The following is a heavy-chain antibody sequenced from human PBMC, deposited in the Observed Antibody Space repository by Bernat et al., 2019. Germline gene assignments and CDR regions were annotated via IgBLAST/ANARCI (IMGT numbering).Heavy chain of an antibody. V-gene: IGHV4-34*02. Sequence: QVHLQQWGAGLLKASETLSLPCPVYVGSFSVHYWTWIRQSPGKGLEWIGEINHGGSFAYNPSLSSRVNVSIETSKKQFSLKLISVTAADTAVYYCARGGCSAGDCWYYYDSWGQGIPVTVSS. CDR3: ARGGCSAGDCWYYYDS. J-gene: IGHJ4*02. CDR2: INHGGSF. CDR1: VGSFSVHY. D-gene: IGHD2-21*02.